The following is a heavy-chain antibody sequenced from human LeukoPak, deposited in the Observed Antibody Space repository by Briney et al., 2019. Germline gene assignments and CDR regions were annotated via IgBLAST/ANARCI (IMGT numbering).Heavy chain of an antibody. CDR1: GYTFTGYY. D-gene: IGHD1-26*01. J-gene: IGHJ4*02. V-gene: IGHV1-2*02. Sequence: ASVKVPCKASGYTFTGYYMHWVRQAPGQRLEWMGWINPNSGGTNYAQKFQGRVTMTRDTSISTAYMELSRLRSDDTAVYYCARDGWELLSFDYWGQGTLVTVSS. CDR2: INPNSGGT. CDR3: ARDGWELLSFDY.